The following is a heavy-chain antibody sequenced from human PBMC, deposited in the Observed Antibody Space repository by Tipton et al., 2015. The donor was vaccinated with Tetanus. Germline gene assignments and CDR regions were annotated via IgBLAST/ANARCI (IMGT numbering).Heavy chain of an antibody. J-gene: IGHJ5*02. CDR2: IHYSGRT. Sequence: TLSLTCAVYGGSFSSYYWSWVRQPPGKGLEWIAYIHYSGRTNYNPSLKSRVTISLATSENQFSLTLSSVTAADTAAYYCARGIMVRGVSRFDPWGQGTLVTVSS. V-gene: IGHV4-59*08. CDR3: ARGIMVRGVSRFDP. CDR1: GGSFSSYY. D-gene: IGHD3-10*01.